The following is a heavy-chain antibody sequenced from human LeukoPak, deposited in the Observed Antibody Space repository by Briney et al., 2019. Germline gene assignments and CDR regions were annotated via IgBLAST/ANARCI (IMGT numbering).Heavy chain of an antibody. CDR3: AKDQGSGYPDY. V-gene: IGHV3-30*18. CDR1: GFTFSSYG. D-gene: IGHD5-12*01. Sequence: GGSLRLSCAASGFTFSSYGMHWVRQAPGKGLEWVAVISYDGSNKYYADSVKGRFTISRDNSKNTLYLQMNSLRAEDTAVYYCAKDQGSGYPDYWGQGTLVTVSS. CDR2: ISYDGSNK. J-gene: IGHJ4*02.